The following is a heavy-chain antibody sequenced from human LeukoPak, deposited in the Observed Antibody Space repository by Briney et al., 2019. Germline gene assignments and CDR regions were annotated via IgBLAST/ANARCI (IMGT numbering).Heavy chain of an antibody. CDR1: GYTFTGYY. V-gene: IGHV1-2*02. J-gene: IGHJ4*02. CDR2: INPNSGGT. Sequence: PGRSLRLSCKASGYTFTGYYMHWVRQAPGQGLEWMGWINPNSGGTNYAQKFQGRVIMTRDTSISTAYMELSRLRSDDTAVYYCARVRTVGRVYFDYWGQGTLVTVSS. D-gene: IGHD4-23*01. CDR3: ARVRTVGRVYFDY.